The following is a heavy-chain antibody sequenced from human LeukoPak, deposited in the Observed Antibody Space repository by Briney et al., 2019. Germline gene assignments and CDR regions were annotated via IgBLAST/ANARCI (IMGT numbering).Heavy chain of an antibody. CDR1: GGTFSSYT. CDR3: ARDYGDYYFKFDY. Sequence: GASVKVSCEASGGTFSSYTISWVRQATGQGLEWMGWMNPNSGNTGYAQKFQGRVTITRNTSISTAYMELSSLRSEDTAVYYCARDYGDYYFKFDYWGQGTLVTVSS. J-gene: IGHJ4*02. V-gene: IGHV1-8*03. CDR2: MNPNSGNT. D-gene: IGHD4-17*01.